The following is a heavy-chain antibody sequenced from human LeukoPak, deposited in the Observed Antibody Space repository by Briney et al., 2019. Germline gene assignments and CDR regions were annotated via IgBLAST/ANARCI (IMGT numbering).Heavy chain of an antibody. V-gene: IGHV3-15*01. CDR1: GFTFSNAW. D-gene: IGHD1-1*01. Sequence: GGSLRLSCAASGFTFSNAWMSWVRQAPGKGSEWVGRIKKKTDGETTDYAAPVKGRFTISRDDSKNTLYLEMNSLKSDDTAVYYCAAGTGTSDFDYWGQETLVTVSS. CDR2: IKKKTDGETT. J-gene: IGHJ4*02. CDR3: AAGTGTSDFDY.